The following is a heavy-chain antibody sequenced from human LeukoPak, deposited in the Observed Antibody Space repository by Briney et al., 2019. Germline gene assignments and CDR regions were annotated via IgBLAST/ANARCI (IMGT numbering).Heavy chain of an antibody. CDR2: INTNTGNP. V-gene: IGHV7-4-1*02. D-gene: IGHD5-24*01. CDR3: ARVRDGYNPRLRILEYYFDY. Sequence: ASVKVSCKAPGYTFTSYAMNWVRQAPGQGLEWMGWINTNTGNPTYAQGFTGRFVFSLDTSVSTAYLQISSLKAEDTAVYYCARVRDGYNPRLRILEYYFDYWGQGTLVTVSS. CDR1: GYTFTSYA. J-gene: IGHJ4*02.